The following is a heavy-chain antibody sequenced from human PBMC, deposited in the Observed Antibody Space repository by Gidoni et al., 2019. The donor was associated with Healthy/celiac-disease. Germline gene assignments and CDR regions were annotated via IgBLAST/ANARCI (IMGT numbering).Heavy chain of an antibody. CDR2: IYYSGST. CDR1: GGSISSYY. J-gene: IGHJ4*02. D-gene: IGHD3-3*01. Sequence: QVQLQASCPGLVKPSETLSLTCTVSGGSISSYYWSWIRQPPGKGLEWIGYIYYSGSTNYNPSLKSRVTISVDTSKNQFSLKLSSVTAADTAVYYCAASNYDFWSGYYFDYWGQGTLVTVSS. CDR3: AASNYDFWSGYYFDY. V-gene: IGHV4-59*08.